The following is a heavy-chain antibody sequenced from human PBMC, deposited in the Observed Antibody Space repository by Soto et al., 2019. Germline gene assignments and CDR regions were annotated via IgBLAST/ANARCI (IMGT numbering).Heavy chain of an antibody. CDR2: IYYRGST. J-gene: IGHJ4*02. Sequence: SSETLSLTCTVSGGSISSFYWSWIRQPPGKGLEWIGYIYYRGSTNYNPSLESRVNISVDTSKNQFSLKLSSVTAADTAVYYCARQAVRGVIGSWGQGTLVTVSS. V-gene: IGHV4-59*08. CDR3: ARQAVRGVIGS. D-gene: IGHD3-10*01. CDR1: GGSISSFY.